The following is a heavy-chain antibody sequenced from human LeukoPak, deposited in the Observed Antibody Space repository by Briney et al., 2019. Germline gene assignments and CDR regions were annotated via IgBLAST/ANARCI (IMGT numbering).Heavy chain of an antibody. CDR1: GFTFSSYS. D-gene: IGHD5-18*01. CDR2: ISSSSSTI. CDR3: ARDLHSYGY. J-gene: IGHJ4*02. Sequence: PGGSLRLSCAASGFTFSSYSMNWVRQAPGKGLEWVSYISSSSSTIYYADSVKGRFTISRDNAKNSLYLQMNSLRADDTAGYYCARDLHSYGYWGKGTLVTVSS. V-gene: IGHV3-48*01.